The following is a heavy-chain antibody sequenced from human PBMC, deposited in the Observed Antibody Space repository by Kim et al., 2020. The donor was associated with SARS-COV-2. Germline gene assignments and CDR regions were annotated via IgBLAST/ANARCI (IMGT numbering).Heavy chain of an antibody. CDR2: IWYDGSNK. CDR1: GFTFSSYG. CDR3: ARVSATHNNYYDSSGYYHDAFDI. J-gene: IGHJ3*02. Sequence: GGSLRLSCAASGFTFSSYGMHWVRQAPGKGLEWVAVIWYDGSNKYYADSVKGRFTISRDNSKNTLYLQMNSLRAEDTAVYYCARVSATHNNYYDSSGYYHDAFDIWGQGTMVTVSS. D-gene: IGHD3-22*01. V-gene: IGHV3-33*01.